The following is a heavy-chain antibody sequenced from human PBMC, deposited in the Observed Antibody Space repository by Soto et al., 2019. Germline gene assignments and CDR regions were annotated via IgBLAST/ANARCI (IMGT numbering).Heavy chain of an antibody. CDR3: ARDFGHGYYLDY. Sequence: GGSRRRSCVASGFSFSNYNMNWVRQAPGKGLEWVSYITDSSDTVHYADSVRGRFTISRDNAESSLYLQMSSLRDEDTAVYFCARDFGHGYYLDYWGRGTLVTVSS. CDR2: ITDSSDTV. V-gene: IGHV3-48*02. D-gene: IGHD3-3*01. CDR1: GFSFSNYN. J-gene: IGHJ4*02.